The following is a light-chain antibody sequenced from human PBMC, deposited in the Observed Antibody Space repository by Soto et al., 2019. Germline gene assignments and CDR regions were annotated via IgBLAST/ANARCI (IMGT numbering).Light chain of an antibody. J-gene: IGKJ3*01. CDR3: QQRSNWPRIT. CDR1: QSVSSY. Sequence: EIVLTQSPATLSLSPGERATLSCRASQSVSSYLAWYQQKPGQAPRLLIYDASNRATGIPAMFSGSGSGTDFTLTISSLEPEDFAVYYCQQRSNWPRITFGPGTKVDIK. CDR2: DAS. V-gene: IGKV3-11*01.